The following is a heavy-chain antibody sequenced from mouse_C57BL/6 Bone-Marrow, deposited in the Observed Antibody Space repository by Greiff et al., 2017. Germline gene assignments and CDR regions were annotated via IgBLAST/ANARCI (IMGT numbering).Heavy chain of an antibody. CDR2: IFPGSGST. Sequence: QVKLMESGPELVKPGASVKISCKASGYTFTDYYINWVKQRPGQGLEWIGWIFPGSGSTYYNEKFKGKATFTVDKSSSTAYMLLSSLTSEDSAVDFCARGAGRGYIDVWGTGTTVTVSS. J-gene: IGHJ1*03. D-gene: IGHD4-1*01. V-gene: IGHV1-75*01. CDR3: ARGAGRGYIDV. CDR1: GYTFTDYY.